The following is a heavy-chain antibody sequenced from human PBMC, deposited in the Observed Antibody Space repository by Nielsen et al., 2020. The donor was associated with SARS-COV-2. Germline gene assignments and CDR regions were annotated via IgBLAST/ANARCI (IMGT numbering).Heavy chain of an antibody. J-gene: IGHJ4*02. D-gene: IGHD3-9*01. V-gene: IGHV4-30-4*02. Sequence: SETLSLTCTVSGGSISSGDYYWSWIRQPPGKGLEWIGYIYYSGSTYYNPSLKSRVTISVDTSKNQFSLKLSSVTAADTAVYYCARHRSAGFDRIDYWGQGSLVTVSS. CDR1: GGSISSGDYY. CDR3: ARHRSAGFDRIDY. CDR2: IYYSGST.